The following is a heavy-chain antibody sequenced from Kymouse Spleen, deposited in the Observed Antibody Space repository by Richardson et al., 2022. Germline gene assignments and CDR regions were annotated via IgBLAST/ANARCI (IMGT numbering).Heavy chain of an antibody. CDR1: GGSFSGYY. V-gene: IGHV4-34*01. D-gene: IGHD6-13*01. J-gene: IGHJ6*02. CDR2: INHSGST. CDR3: ARGGIAAAGAYYYYGMDV. Sequence: QVQLQQWGAGLLKPSETLSLTCAVYGGSFSGYYWSWIRQPPGKGLEWIGEINHSGSTNYNPSLKSRVTISVDTSKNQFSLKLSSVTAADTAVYYCARGGIAAAGAYYYYGMDVWGQGTTVTVSS.